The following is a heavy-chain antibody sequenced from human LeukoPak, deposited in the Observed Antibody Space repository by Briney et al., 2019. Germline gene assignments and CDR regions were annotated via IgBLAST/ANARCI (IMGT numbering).Heavy chain of an antibody. Sequence: SETLSLTYIVSGASISGHYWSWIRQPAGKEPEWIGRVHTSRGTNYNSSLKSRLTMSVDTSKNQFSLHLASVTAADTAVYYCAKGGESSLPFDYWGQGTLVTVSS. V-gene: IGHV4-4*07. CDR3: AKGGESSLPFDY. CDR1: GASISGHY. D-gene: IGHD3-10*01. J-gene: IGHJ4*02. CDR2: VHTSRGT.